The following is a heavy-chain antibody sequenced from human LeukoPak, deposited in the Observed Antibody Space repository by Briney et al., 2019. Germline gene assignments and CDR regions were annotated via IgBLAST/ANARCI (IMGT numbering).Heavy chain of an antibody. J-gene: IGHJ3*02. Sequence: ASVKVSCKASGYTLTSYYMHWVRQAPGQGLEWMGIINPSGGSTSYAQKFQGRVTMTRDTSISTAYMELSRLRSDDTAVYYCARGPWSSSWYLGAFDIWGQGTMVTVSS. CDR2: INPSGGST. CDR1: GYTLTSYY. D-gene: IGHD6-13*01. V-gene: IGHV1-46*01. CDR3: ARGPWSSSWYLGAFDI.